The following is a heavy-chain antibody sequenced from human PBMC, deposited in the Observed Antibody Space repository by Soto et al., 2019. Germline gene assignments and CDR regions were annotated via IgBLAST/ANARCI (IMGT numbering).Heavy chain of an antibody. V-gene: IGHV4-31*03. D-gene: IGHD6-19*01. CDR1: GASISSGGYY. CDR2: IHYSGST. J-gene: IGHJ2*01. Sequence: QVQLQESGPGLVKPSQTLSLTCTVSGASISSGGYYWNWIRQHPGKGLEWIGYIHYSGSTYYNPSLKSRVTIAVDTSKNEFSLKLSSVTAADTAVYYCARDGRGRGIAVAGRFWYFDLGGRGTLVTVSS. CDR3: ARDGRGRGIAVAGRFWYFDL.